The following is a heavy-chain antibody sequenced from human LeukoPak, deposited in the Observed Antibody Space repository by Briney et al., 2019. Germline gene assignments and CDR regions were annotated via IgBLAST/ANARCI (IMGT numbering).Heavy chain of an antibody. CDR2: IRYDGSNK. V-gene: IGHV3-30*02. CDR3: AKKANYYDSSGDDAFDI. D-gene: IGHD3-22*01. CDR1: GFTFSSYG. J-gene: IGHJ3*02. Sequence: GGSLRLSCAASGFTFSSYGMHWVRQAPGKGLEWVAFIRYDGSNKYYADSVKGRFTISRDNSKSTLYLQMNSLRAEDTAAYYCAKKANYYDSSGDDAFDIWGQGTMVTVSS.